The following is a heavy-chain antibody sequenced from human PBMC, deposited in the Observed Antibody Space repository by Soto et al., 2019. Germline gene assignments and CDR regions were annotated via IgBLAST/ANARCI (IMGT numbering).Heavy chain of an antibody. CDR3: ARGLSYSNYYYYYYGMDG. CDR2: INHSGST. V-gene: IGHV4-34*01. J-gene: IGHJ6*02. Sequence: SETLSLTCAVYGGSFSGYYWSWIRQPPGKGLEWIGEINHSGSTNYNPSLKSRVTISVDTSKNQFSLKLSSVTAADTAVYYCARGLSYSNYYYYYYGMDGWGQGTTVTVSS. D-gene: IGHD4-4*01. CDR1: GGSFSGYY.